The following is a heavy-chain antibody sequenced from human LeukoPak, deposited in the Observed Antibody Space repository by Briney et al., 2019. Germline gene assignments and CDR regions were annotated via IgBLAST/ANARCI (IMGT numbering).Heavy chain of an antibody. V-gene: IGHV4-34*01. CDR1: GGSFSNYY. CDR3: ARRWNYGRNYYIDV. Sequence: SETLSLTCAVYGGSFSNYYWSWTRQPPGKGLEWIGEINDSGRINYNPSLMSRVTVSVDTSKNQFSLRSTSVTATDTAVYYCARRWNYGRNYYIDVWGNGATVSVSS. J-gene: IGHJ6*03. D-gene: IGHD1-7*01. CDR2: INDSGRI.